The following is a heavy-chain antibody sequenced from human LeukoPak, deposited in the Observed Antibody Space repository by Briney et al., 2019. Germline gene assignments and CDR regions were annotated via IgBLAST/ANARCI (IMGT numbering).Heavy chain of an antibody. CDR3: ARGYYGSGSYYETVIDY. CDR2: SNHSGST. D-gene: IGHD3-10*01. CDR1: GGSFTGYY. J-gene: IGHJ4*02. V-gene: IGHV4-34*01. Sequence: SETLSLTCAVYGGSFTGYYWSWIRQPPGKGLEWTRESNHSGSTNYNPSLKSRVTISVDTSKNQFSLKLSSVTAADTAVYYCARGYYGSGSYYETVIDYWGQGTLVTVSS.